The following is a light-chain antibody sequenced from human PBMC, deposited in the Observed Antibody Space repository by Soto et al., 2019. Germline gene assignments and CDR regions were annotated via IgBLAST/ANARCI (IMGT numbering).Light chain of an antibody. V-gene: IGKV3-15*01. CDR3: QHYHGWVKT. J-gene: IGKJ2*01. Sequence: EIMMTQSPCTLSVSPGERATLSCRASQSVRDKLAWYQQKPGQAPRLLIYGASTSATGIPARFSGSGSGTDFTLTISSLQSEDFAVYYCQHYHGWVKTFGQGTKLEIK. CDR1: QSVRDK. CDR2: GAS.